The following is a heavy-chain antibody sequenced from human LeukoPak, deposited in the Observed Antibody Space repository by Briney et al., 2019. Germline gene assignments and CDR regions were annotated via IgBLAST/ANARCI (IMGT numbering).Heavy chain of an antibody. V-gene: IGHV3-23*01. J-gene: IGHJ4*02. CDR2: ISGSGGST. Sequence: GGSLRLSCAASGFTFSSYAMSWVRQAPGKGLEWVSAISGSGGSTYYADSVKGRFTISRDNSKNTLYLQMNSLRAEDTGVYYCAKGERAYCGGDCYYDYWGQGTLVTVSS. D-gene: IGHD2-21*02. CDR3: AKGERAYCGGDCYYDY. CDR1: GFTFSSYA.